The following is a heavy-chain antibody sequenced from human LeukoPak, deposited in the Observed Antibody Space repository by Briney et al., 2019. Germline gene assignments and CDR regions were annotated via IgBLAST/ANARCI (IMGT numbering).Heavy chain of an antibody. V-gene: IGHV3-11*04. J-gene: IGHJ4*02. CDR2: ISNSGTTI. Sequence: PGGSLRLSCAASGFTFSDYYMSWIRQAPGKGLEWISYISNSGTTIHYEDSVKGRFTISRDNAKNSLFLQMNSLRAEDTAVYYCARERGGYFDYWGQGTLVTVSS. CDR3: ARERGGYFDY. CDR1: GFTFSDYY.